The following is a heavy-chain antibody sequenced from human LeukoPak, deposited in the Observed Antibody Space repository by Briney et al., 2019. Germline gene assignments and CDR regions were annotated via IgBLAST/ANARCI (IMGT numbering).Heavy chain of an antibody. Sequence: GGSLRLSCAASGFTFSSYGMHWVRQAPGKGLEWVAVIWYDGSNKYYADSVKGRFTISRDNSKNTLYLQMNSLRAEDTAVYYCARDYGDRTFDCWGQGTLVTVSS. CDR2: IWYDGSNK. D-gene: IGHD4-17*01. J-gene: IGHJ4*02. V-gene: IGHV3-33*01. CDR1: GFTFSSYG. CDR3: ARDYGDRTFDC.